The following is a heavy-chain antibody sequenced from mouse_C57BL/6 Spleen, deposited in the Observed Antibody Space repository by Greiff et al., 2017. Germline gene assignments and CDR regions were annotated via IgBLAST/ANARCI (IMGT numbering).Heavy chain of an antibody. CDR1: GYAFSSSW. CDR3: ARNYYDYFDY. Sequence: QVQLQQSGPELVKPGASVKISCKASGYAFSSSWMNWVKQRPGQGLEWIGRIYPGDGDTNYNGKFKGKATLTADKSSSTAYMQLSSLTSEDSAVYFCARNYYDYFDYWGQGTTLTVSS. D-gene: IGHD2-4*01. CDR2: IYPGDGDT. V-gene: IGHV1-82*01. J-gene: IGHJ2*01.